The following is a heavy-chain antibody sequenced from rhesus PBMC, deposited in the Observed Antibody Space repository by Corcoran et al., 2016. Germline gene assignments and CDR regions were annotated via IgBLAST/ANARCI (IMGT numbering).Heavy chain of an antibody. CDR3: ARAADYGYSYFDY. V-gene: IGHV4S18*01. CDR1: GGPISRSNW. CDR2: NYSNREHT. J-gene: IGHJ4*01. Sequence: QVQLQESGPGLVKPSETLSLTCAVSGGPISRSNWWSWIRQHPGKGLVWIGGNYSNREHTNSTPSLKSRGTVSKATSKHQFSLKLSSVTAADTAVYYCARAADYGYSYFDYWGQGVLVTVSS. D-gene: IGHD3-9*01.